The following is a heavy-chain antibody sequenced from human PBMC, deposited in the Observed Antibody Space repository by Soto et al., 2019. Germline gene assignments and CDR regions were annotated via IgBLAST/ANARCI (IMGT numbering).Heavy chain of an antibody. CDR2: ISYDGSNK. V-gene: IGHV3-30-3*01. J-gene: IGHJ6*02. Sequence: GGSLRLSCAASGFTFSSYAMHWVRQAPGKGLEWVAVISYDGSNKYYADSVKGRFTISRDNSKNTLYLQMNSLRAEDTAVYYCAREAYSSGWYFPYYYYYGMDVWGQGTTVTVSS. D-gene: IGHD6-19*01. CDR1: GFTFSSYA. CDR3: AREAYSSGWYFPYYYYYGMDV.